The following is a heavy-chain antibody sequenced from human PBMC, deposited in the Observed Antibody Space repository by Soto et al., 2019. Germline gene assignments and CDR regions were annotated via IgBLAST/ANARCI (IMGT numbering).Heavy chain of an antibody. D-gene: IGHD6-13*01. Sequence: GGSLRLSCAASGFTVSSNYMSWVRQAPGKGLEWVSVIYSGGSTYYADSVKGRFTISRHNSKNTLYLQMNSLRAEDTAVYYCARGSGVAAPWDDAFDIWGQGTMVTVSS. CDR1: GFTVSSNY. J-gene: IGHJ3*02. V-gene: IGHV3-53*04. CDR2: IYSGGST. CDR3: ARGSGVAAPWDDAFDI.